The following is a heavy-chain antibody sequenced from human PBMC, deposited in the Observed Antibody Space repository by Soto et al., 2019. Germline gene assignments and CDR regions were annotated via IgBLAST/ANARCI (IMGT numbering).Heavy chain of an antibody. Sequence: QSGGSLRLSCTASGFTFSTSAMSWVRQAPGRGLEWVSGISGSGAGTYYADSVKGRFTISRDNPKNTLYLQMSGLRAEDAAVYYCAKGPTVFGAVISFDYYYGMYVWGQGTPVTVSS. CDR2: ISGSGAGT. D-gene: IGHD3-3*01. J-gene: IGHJ6*02. CDR1: GFTFSTSA. CDR3: AKGPTVFGAVISFDYYYGMYV. V-gene: IGHV3-23*01.